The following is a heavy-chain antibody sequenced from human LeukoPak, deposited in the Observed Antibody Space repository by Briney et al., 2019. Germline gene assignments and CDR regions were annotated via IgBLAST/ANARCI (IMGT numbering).Heavy chain of an antibody. J-gene: IGHJ4*02. CDR1: GFTFSSFA. CDR2: ISGSGGST. Sequence: GGSLRLSCAASGFTFSSFAMSWVRQAPGKGLEWVSAISGSGGSTYYADSVKGRFTISRDNSKNTLYLQMNSLRAEDTAVYYCAKDMYSSSYYFDYWGQGTLVTVSS. CDR3: AKDMYSSSYYFDY. V-gene: IGHV3-23*01. D-gene: IGHD6-13*01.